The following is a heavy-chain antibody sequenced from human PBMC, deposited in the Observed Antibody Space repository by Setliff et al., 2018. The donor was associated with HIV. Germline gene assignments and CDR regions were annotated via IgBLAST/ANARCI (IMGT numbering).Heavy chain of an antibody. J-gene: IGHJ3*02. Sequence: ASVKVSCKASGYTFTTYGISWVRQAPGQGLEWMGWISVYNGNTHYGQKFQGRVIVTAETPTSTAYMELTSLRSDDTAVYYCASEGITMVRGAIIRSAFDIWGQGTMVTVSS. CDR3: ASEGITMVRGAIIRSAFDI. CDR1: GYTFTTYG. D-gene: IGHD3-10*01. CDR2: ISVYNGNT. V-gene: IGHV1-18*01.